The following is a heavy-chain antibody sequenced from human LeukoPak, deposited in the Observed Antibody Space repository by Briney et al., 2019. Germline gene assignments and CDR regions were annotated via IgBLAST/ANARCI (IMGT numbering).Heavy chain of an antibody. V-gene: IGHV1-2*02. Sequence: ASVKVSCKASGYSFTGYCMHWVRQAPGQGLEWMGWINPNSGGTNHAPKFQGRVTTTRDTSISTAYMELSRLTSDDTAVYYCARDQRSSYTYYFDDWGQGTLVTVSS. CDR1: GYSFTGYC. CDR2: INPNSGGT. CDR3: ARDQRSSYTYYFDD. J-gene: IGHJ4*02. D-gene: IGHD3-16*02.